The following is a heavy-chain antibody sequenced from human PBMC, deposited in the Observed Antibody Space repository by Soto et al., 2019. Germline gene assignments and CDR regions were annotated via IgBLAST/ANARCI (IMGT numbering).Heavy chain of an antibody. CDR1: GFTFSSYA. D-gene: IGHD3-10*01. CDR3: ARRPWCGEFDY. CDR2: ISGSGGST. J-gene: IGHJ4*02. V-gene: IGHV3-23*01. Sequence: EVQLLESGGGLVQPGGSLRLSCAASGFTFSSYAMSWVRQAPGKGLEWVSAISGSGGSTYYADSVKGRFTISRDNSKNKPYLQMNSLSAEDTDVYYCARRPWCGEFDYWGQGTLVTVSS.